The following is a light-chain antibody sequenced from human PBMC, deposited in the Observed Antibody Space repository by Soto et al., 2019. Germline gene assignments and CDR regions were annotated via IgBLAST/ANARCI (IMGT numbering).Light chain of an antibody. Sequence: SYELTQPPSVSVSPGQTASITCSGDKLGNKYACWYQQKPGQAPMLVIYKDRKRPSGIPERFSGSNSGNTATLTISGTQAMDEADYYRQVWDTSTRVFGGGTKLTVL. J-gene: IGLJ3*02. CDR1: KLGNKY. CDR3: QVWDTSTRV. CDR2: KDR. V-gene: IGLV3-1*01.